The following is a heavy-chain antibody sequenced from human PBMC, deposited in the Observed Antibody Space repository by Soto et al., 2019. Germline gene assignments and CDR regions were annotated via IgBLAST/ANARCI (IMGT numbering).Heavy chain of an antibody. Sequence: TSQILSLSCTVSDGSIGSHYWSWIRKPPGKGLAWIGYIYYSGSTNYNPSLKSRVTISVDTSKNQFSLKLSSVTAADTAVYYCARVRDWTYYDFWSGYYSHYYMDVWGKGTTVTVSS. V-gene: IGHV4-59*11. D-gene: IGHD3-3*01. CDR1: DGSIGSHY. CDR3: ARVRDWTYYDFWSGYYSHYYMDV. J-gene: IGHJ6*03. CDR2: IYYSGST.